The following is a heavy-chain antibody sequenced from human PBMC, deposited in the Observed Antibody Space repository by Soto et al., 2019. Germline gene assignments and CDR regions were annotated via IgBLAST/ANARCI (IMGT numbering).Heavy chain of an antibody. CDR2: IYPGDSDT. D-gene: IGHD2-2*01. V-gene: IGHV5-51*01. CDR1: GYSFTNYW. Sequence: GESLKISCKASGYSFTNYWIGWVRQMPGKGLEWMGIIYPGDSDTRYSPSFQGQVTISAAKSISTAYLQWSSLKASDTAMYYCGRDELYCSSTYCANCDYWGQGTLVTVSS. J-gene: IGHJ4*02. CDR3: GRDELYCSSTYCANCDY.